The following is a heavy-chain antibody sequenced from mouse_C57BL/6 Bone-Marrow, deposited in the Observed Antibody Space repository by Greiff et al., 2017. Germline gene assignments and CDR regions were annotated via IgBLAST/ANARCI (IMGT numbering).Heavy chain of an antibody. V-gene: IGHV1-80*01. J-gene: IGHJ1*03. CDR1: GYAFSSYW. CDR3: ARALYYYGSSPWYFDV. Sequence: VQLQQSGAELVKPGASVKISCKASGYAFSSYWMNWVKQRPGKGLGWIGQIYPGDGDTNYNGKFKGKATLTGDKSSSTAYMQLSSLTSEDSAVYFCARALYYYGSSPWYFDVWGTGTTVTVSS. D-gene: IGHD1-1*01. CDR2: IYPGDGDT.